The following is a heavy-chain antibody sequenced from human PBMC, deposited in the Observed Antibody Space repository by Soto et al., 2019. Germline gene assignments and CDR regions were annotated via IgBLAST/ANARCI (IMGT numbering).Heavy chain of an antibody. J-gene: IGHJ6*02. CDR3: ARVSMVRGVGYYYYGMDV. CDR1: GFTVSSNY. CDR2: IYSGGST. V-gene: IGHV3-53*01. Sequence: PGGSLRLSCAASGFTVSSNYMSWVRQAPGKGLEWVPVIYSGGSTYYADSVKGRFTISRDNSKNTLYLQMNSLRAEDTAGYYCARVSMVRGVGYYYYGMDVWGQGTTVTVSS. D-gene: IGHD3-10*01.